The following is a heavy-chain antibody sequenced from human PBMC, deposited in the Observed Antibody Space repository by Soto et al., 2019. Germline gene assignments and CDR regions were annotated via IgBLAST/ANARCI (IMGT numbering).Heavy chain of an antibody. J-gene: IGHJ4*02. CDR3: ARWSFLDY. D-gene: IGHD1-26*01. V-gene: IGHV3-23*01. Sequence: GGSLRLSCTASGFSFSSYALSWVRQAPGKGLEWVSTISGSDGKTYYADSVKGRFSISRDTSKTTLYLEMTSLRVADTAVYYWARWSFLDYWGQGTRVTVSS. CDR1: GFSFSSYA. CDR2: ISGSDGKT.